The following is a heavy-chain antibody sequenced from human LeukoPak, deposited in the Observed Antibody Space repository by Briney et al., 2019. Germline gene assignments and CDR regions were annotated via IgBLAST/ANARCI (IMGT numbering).Heavy chain of an antibody. V-gene: IGHV4-38-2*02. Sequence: SETLSLTCTVSGYSISSGYYWGWIRQPPGKGLEWIGSIYHSGSTYYNPSLKSRVTISVDTSKNQFSLKLSSVTAADTAVYYCARSRVCSSTSRPTSYYNWFDPWGQGTLVTVSS. CDR1: GYSISSGYY. CDR2: IYHSGST. J-gene: IGHJ5*02. CDR3: ARSRVCSSTSRPTSYYNWFDP. D-gene: IGHD2-2*01.